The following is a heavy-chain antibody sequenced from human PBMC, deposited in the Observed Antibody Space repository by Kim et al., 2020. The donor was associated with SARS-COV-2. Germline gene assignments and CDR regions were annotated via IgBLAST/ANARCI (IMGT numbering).Heavy chain of an antibody. CDR1: GGSFSGYY. Sequence: SETLSLTCAVYGGSFSGYYWSWIRQPPGKGLEWIGEINHSGSTNYNPSLKSRVTISVDTSKNQFSLKLSSVTAADTAVYYCARGSRHPRSIAAAAPGYYYYGMDVWGQGTTVTVSS. J-gene: IGHJ6*02. CDR2: INHSGST. D-gene: IGHD6-13*01. CDR3: ARGSRHPRSIAAAAPGYYYYGMDV. V-gene: IGHV4-34*01.